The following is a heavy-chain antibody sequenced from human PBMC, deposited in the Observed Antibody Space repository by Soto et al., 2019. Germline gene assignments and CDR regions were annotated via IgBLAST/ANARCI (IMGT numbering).Heavy chain of an antibody. J-gene: IGHJ6*02. CDR1: GGSISSSSYY. D-gene: IGHD3-3*01. CDR3: ARHLWTGGAFGVVMNYYYYYGMDV. CDR2: IYYSGST. V-gene: IGHV4-39*01. Sequence: WETLSLTCTVSGGSISSSSYYWGRIRQPPGKGLEWIGSIYYSGSTYYNPSLKSRVTISVDTSKNQFSLKLSSVTAADTAVYYCARHLWTGGAFGVVMNYYYYYGMDVWGQGTTVTVSS.